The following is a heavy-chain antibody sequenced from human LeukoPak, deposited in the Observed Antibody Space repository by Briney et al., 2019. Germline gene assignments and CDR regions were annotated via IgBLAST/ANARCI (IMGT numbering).Heavy chain of an antibody. CDR2: ISGSGGST. V-gene: IGHV3-23*01. CDR1: GFTFSSYA. CDR3: ARASSSWSQIDY. J-gene: IGHJ4*02. D-gene: IGHD6-13*01. Sequence: GGSLRLSCAAFGFTFSSYAMNWVRQAPGKGLEWVSAISGSGGSTYYAYSVKGRFTISRDNSRNTLYLQMNSLRAEDTAVFYCARASSSWSQIDYWGQGTLVTVSS.